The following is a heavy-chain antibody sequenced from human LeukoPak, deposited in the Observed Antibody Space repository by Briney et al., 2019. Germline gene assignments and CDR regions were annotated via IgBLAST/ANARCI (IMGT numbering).Heavy chain of an antibody. Sequence: GGSLRLSCAASGFTFDDYAMHWVRQAPGRGLEWVSGISWNSGSIGYADSVKGRFTISRDNAKNSLYLQMNSLRAEDTALYYCAKGWMVQGFIPGYNWFDPWGQGTLVTVSS. V-gene: IGHV3-9*01. CDR1: GFTFDDYA. CDR2: ISWNSGSI. D-gene: IGHD3-10*01. CDR3: AKGWMVQGFIPGYNWFDP. J-gene: IGHJ5*02.